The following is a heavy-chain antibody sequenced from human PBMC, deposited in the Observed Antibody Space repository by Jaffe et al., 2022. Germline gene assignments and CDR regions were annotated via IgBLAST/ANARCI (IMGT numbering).Heavy chain of an antibody. J-gene: IGHJ4*02. CDR2: IRYDGSNK. D-gene: IGHD6-13*01. Sequence: QVQLVESGGGVVQPGGSLRLSCAASGFTFSSYGMHWVRQAPGKGLEWVAFIRYDGSNKYYADSVKGRFTISRDNSKNTLYLQMNSLRAEDTAVYYCAKDPGIAAAGTGRGDYWGQGTLVTVSS. V-gene: IGHV3-30*02. CDR3: AKDPGIAAAGTGRGDY. CDR1: GFTFSSYG.